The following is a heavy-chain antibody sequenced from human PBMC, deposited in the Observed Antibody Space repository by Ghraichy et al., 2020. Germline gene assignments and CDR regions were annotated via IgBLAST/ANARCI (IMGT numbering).Heavy chain of an antibody. CDR1: GGSVSSGRHY. CDR3: ARDLEFGDYSLSL. D-gene: IGHD4-17*01. Sequence: SETLSLTCTVSGGSVSSGRHYWNWIRQPPGKGLEWVGYIYYSGSTNYNPSLKSRVTMSLDTSKNQFSLKLSSVTAADTAVYYCARDLEFGDYSLSLWGQGTLVTVSS. CDR2: IYYSGST. V-gene: IGHV4-61*01. J-gene: IGHJ4*02.